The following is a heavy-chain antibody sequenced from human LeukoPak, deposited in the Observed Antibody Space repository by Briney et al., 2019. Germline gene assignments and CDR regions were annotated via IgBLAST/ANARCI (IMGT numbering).Heavy chain of an antibody. J-gene: IGHJ6*02. CDR3: ATTRPGPTYFYYGLGV. Sequence: SETLSLTCAVYGGSLSGFYWSWIRQHPGKGLEWIGEINHSGGTNFNPSLKSRVTISVDMSKTHFTLRLSSVTGADTAVYYCATTRPGPTYFYYGLGVWGQGTTVTVSS. D-gene: IGHD4-17*01. CDR2: INHSGGT. CDR1: GGSLSGFY. V-gene: IGHV4-34*01.